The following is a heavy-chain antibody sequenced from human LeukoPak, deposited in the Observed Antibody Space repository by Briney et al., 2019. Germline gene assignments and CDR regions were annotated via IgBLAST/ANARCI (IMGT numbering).Heavy chain of an antibody. J-gene: IGHJ4*02. CDR2: IYYSGST. D-gene: IGHD3-9*01. CDR3: TRGSYDVLTGYSTLGEY. CDR1: GGSLSSSSFY. Sequence: SETLSLTRTVSGGSLSSSSFYWGWVRQTPGKGLEWVGNIYYSGSTYYNPSLKSRLTISLDTSQRQFSLRLSSVTAADTALYYCTRGSYDVLTGYSTLGEYWGQGTLVTVSS. V-gene: IGHV4-39*01.